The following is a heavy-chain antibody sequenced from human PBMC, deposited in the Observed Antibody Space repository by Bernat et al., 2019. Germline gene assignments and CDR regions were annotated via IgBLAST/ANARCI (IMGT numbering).Heavy chain of an antibody. CDR2: ISSSGSTI. J-gene: IGHJ6*02. Sequence: EVQLVESVGGLVQPGGSLRLSCAASGFTFSSYEMNWVRQAPGKGLEWVSYISSSGSTIYYADSVKGRFTISRDNAKNSLYLQMNSLRAEDTAVYYCARDYEWELTISGGMDVWGQGTTVTVSS. D-gene: IGHD1-26*01. CDR3: ARDYEWELTISGGMDV. V-gene: IGHV3-48*03. CDR1: GFTFSSYE.